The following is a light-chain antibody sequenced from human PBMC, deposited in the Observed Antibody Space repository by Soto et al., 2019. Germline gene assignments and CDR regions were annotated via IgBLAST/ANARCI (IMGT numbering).Light chain of an antibody. Sequence: QSALTQPRSVSGSPGQSVTISCTGTSSDVGGYNYVSWYQQHPGKAPKLMIYDVSKRPSGVPDRFSGSKSGNTASLTISGLQAEDEDDYYCCSYAGSDSLYVFGTGTKVTVL. CDR2: DVS. J-gene: IGLJ1*01. V-gene: IGLV2-11*01. CDR3: CSYAGSDSLYV. CDR1: SSDVGGYNY.